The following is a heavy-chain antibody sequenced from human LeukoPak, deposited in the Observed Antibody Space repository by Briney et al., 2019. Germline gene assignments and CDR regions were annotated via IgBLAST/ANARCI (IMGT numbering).Heavy chain of an antibody. V-gene: IGHV3-74*01. CDR1: GFTFSSYW. CDR2: INTDGSST. CDR3: ARDEWGSGNPYYYYYMDV. Sequence: GGSLRLSCAASGFTFSSYWMHWVRQAPGKGLVWVSRINTDGSSTSYADSVKGRFTISRDNAKNTLYLQMNSLRAEDTAVYYCARDEWGSGNPYYYYYMDVWGKGTTVTVSS. J-gene: IGHJ6*03. D-gene: IGHD3-10*01.